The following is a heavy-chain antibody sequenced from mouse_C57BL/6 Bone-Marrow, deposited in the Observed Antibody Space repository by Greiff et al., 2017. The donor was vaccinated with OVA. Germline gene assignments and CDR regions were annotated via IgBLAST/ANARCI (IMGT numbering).Heavy chain of an antibody. Sequence: QVQLKQPGAELVKPGASVKLSCKASGYTFTSYWMQWVKQRPGQGLEWIGEIDPSDSYTNYNQKFKGKATLTVATSSSTAYMQLSSLTAEDSAVYYGARGDDYVLWYFDVWGTGTTVTVSS. V-gene: IGHV1-50*01. D-gene: IGHD2-4*01. CDR1: GYTFTSYW. J-gene: IGHJ1*03. CDR3: ARGDDYVLWYFDV. CDR2: IDPSDSYT.